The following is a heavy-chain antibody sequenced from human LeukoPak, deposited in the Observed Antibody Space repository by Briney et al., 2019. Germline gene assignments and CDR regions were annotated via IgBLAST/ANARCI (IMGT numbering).Heavy chain of an antibody. V-gene: IGHV4-34*01. J-gene: IGHJ4*02. CDR3: ASTRFYYDILTGYNPFDY. CDR1: GGSFSGYY. D-gene: IGHD3-9*01. Sequence: PSETLSLTCAVYGGSFSGYYWSWIRQPPGKGLEWIGEINHSGSTNYNPSLKSRVTISVDTSKNQFSLKLSSVTAADTAVYYCASTRFYYDILTGYNPFDYWGQGTLVTVSS. CDR2: INHSGST.